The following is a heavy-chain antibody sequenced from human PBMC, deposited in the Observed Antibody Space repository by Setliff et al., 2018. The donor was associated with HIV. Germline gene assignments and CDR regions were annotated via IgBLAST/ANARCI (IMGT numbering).Heavy chain of an antibody. CDR1: GYTFTRYG. J-gene: IGHJ4*02. CDR3: ARAEFVLRPTHFDY. V-gene: IGHV1-18*01. D-gene: IGHD4-17*01. Sequence: ASVKVSCKASGYTFTRYGITWVRQAPGQGLEWMGWISTNNGDTNYVQKLQGRVTMTTDTSTRTAYMELRSLKSDDTAVYYCARAEFVLRPTHFDYWGQGTLVTVSS. CDR2: ISTNNGDT.